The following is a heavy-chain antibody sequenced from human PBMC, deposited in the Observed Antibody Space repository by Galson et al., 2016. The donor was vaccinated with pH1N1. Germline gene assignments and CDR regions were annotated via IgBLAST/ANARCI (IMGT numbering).Heavy chain of an antibody. CDR2: IFPIAGIT. CDR1: ARSISMHT. J-gene: IGHJ6*02. CDR3: ATDTGSSGMDV. V-gene: IGHV1-69*02. D-gene: IGHD3-10*01. Sequence: SVKASCNASARSISMHTISCVRPPPRHWIEWMGRIFPIAGITTSAPKLQGTVTIITDRSRSTFSMQLSGLTSEDTAVYYCATDTGSSGMDVWDQGTTVTVSS.